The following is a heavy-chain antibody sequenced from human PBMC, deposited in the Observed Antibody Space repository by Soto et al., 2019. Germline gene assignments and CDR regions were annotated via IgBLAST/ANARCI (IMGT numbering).Heavy chain of an antibody. CDR2: IFNSGVT. V-gene: IGHV4-30-4*01. CDR3: ARGHTVAGYGLTRRDYLDY. CDR1: GDSITSDNYY. J-gene: IGHJ4*02. D-gene: IGHD2-8*02. Sequence: QELLRESGPGLVEPSQTLSLTCSDSGDSITSDNYYWSWIRQPPGKGLGWVAHIFNSGVTYYNPCLQSRLTISVDMSRSLCSLKLRSVTLAQSAVYCCARGHTVAGYGLTRRDYLDYLRQGILVTVSS.